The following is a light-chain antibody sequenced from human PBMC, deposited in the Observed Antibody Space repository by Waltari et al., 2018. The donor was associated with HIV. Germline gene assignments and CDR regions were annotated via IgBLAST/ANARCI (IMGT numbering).Light chain of an antibody. J-gene: IGLJ1*01. V-gene: IGLV3-1*01. CDR2: QDI. CDR3: QAWDSSTAV. Sequence: SYELTQPPSVSVSPGQTATITCSGDKLGDKYVFWYQQKPGQSPVLVISQDIKRPSGIPERFSGSNTGNTATLTISGTQAMDEADYYGQAWDSSTAVFGTGTKVTVL. CDR1: KLGDKY.